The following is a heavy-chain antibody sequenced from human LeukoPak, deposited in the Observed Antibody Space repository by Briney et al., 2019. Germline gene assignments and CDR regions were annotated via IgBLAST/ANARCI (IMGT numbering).Heavy chain of an antibody. Sequence: ASVKVSCKASGYTFTSYGISWVRQAPGQGLEWMGWISAYNGNTNYAQKLQGRVTMTRDASTSTAYMELRRLRSDDTAVYYCAGEEGQQAAIWGQGTLVTVSS. CDR1: GYTFTSYG. V-gene: IGHV1-18*01. D-gene: IGHD6-13*01. CDR2: ISAYNGNT. J-gene: IGHJ4*02. CDR3: AGEEGQQAAI.